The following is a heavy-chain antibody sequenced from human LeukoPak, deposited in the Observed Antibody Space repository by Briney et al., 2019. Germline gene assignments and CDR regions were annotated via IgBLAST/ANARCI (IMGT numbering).Heavy chain of an antibody. CDR3: ASSGGVYNWFDP. Sequence: PSETLSLTCTVSGGSIRGYYWSWLRQPPGKGLEWLGYIYYSGSTNYNPSLKSRVTISVDTSKSQFSLKLSSVTAADTAVYYCASSGGVYNWFDPWGLGTLVTVSS. V-gene: IGHV4-59*01. CDR2: IYYSGST. CDR1: GGSIRGYY. D-gene: IGHD2-15*01. J-gene: IGHJ5*02.